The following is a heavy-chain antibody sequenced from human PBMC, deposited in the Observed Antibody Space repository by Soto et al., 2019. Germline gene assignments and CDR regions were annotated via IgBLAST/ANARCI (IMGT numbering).Heavy chain of an antibody. Sequence: ASVNVSFKTSGYSFSTYSMHWVRPAPGQGLGLMGWINGANGNTRYSQKFKDRVSISRDTPASTGYMELSSLRSEDTAVYYCARGKGMEENYYYQGMDVWGPGTTVTVSS. CDR2: INGANGNT. J-gene: IGHJ6*02. CDR3: ARGKGMEENYYYQGMDV. CDR1: GYSFSTYS. V-gene: IGHV1-3*01. D-gene: IGHD1-1*01.